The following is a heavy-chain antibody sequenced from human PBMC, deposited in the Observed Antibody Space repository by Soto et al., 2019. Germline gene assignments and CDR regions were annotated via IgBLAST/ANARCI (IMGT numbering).Heavy chain of an antibody. CDR2: VQMSGTT. CDR3: AKDRSTMRWFDP. J-gene: IGHJ5*02. V-gene: IGHV4-4*07. Sequence: NPSETLSLTCAVSGASVRSYHWSWIRQAAGKGLEWIGRVQMSGTTNYNPSLKTRVTMSLDTSKDEVSLRMTSVTAADTAVYFCAKDRSTMRWFDPWGQGILVTAPQ. D-gene: IGHD1-1*01. CDR1: GASVRSYH.